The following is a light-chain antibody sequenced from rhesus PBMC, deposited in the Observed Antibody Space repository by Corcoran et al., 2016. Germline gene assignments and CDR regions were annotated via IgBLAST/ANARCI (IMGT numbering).Light chain of an antibody. J-gene: IGLJ2*01. CDR3: AAWDSRLSTAL. CDR2: NNN. CDR1: NSNIGSNY. V-gene: IGLV1-72*02. Sequence: QSVLAQPPSASGAPGQSVTVSCSASNSNIGSNYVYWYQQLSGKAPRLLIYNNNQRPSGVPDRFSGSRSGTSASLAISGLQSEDEADYYCAAWDSRLSTALFGGGTRLTVL.